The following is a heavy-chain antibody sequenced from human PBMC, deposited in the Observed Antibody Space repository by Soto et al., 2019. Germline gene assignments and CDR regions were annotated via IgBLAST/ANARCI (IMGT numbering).Heavy chain of an antibody. V-gene: IGHV5-10-1*01. Sequence: SWIRQPPGKGLEWMGRIDPSDSYTNYSPSFQGHVTISADKFISTAYLQWSSLKASDTAMYYCARTYSSSWYVIDYWGQGTLVTVSS. D-gene: IGHD6-13*01. J-gene: IGHJ4*02. CDR3: ARTYSSSWYVIDY. CDR2: IDPSDSYT.